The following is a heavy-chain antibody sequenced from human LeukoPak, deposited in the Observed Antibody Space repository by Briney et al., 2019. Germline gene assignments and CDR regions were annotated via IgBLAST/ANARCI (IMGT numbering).Heavy chain of an antibody. CDR1: GFTFSTTA. CDR2: FGGTGDI. D-gene: IGHD3-16*01. J-gene: IGHJ4*02. Sequence: GALRLSCAASGFTFSTTAMAWVRQASGKGLELVSGFGGTGDIHYADSVRGRFTISRDNSKGILYLQMDSLRAEDTAVYYCAKDVLRWAFDYWGQGTLVTVSS. CDR3: AKDVLRWAFDY. V-gene: IGHV3-23*01.